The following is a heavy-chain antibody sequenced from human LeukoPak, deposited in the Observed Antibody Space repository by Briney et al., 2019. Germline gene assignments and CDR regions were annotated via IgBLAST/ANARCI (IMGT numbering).Heavy chain of an antibody. CDR1: GYSFTSYW. CDR2: IYPGDSDT. V-gene: IGHV5-51*01. Sequence: GESLKISCKGSGYSFTSYWIGWVRQMPGKGLEWMGIIYPGDSDTRYSPSFQGQVTISADKSISTAYLQWSSLKASDTAMYYCARHFESRYGGNSGYYYYGMDVWGQGTTVTVSS. J-gene: IGHJ6*02. D-gene: IGHD4-23*01. CDR3: ARHFESRYGGNSGYYYYGMDV.